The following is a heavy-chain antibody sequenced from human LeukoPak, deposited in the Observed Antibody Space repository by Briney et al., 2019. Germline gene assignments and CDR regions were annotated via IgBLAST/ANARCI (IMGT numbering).Heavy chain of an antibody. CDR2: IYPGDSDT. CDR1: GYSFTSYW. J-gene: IGHJ4*02. V-gene: IGHV5-51*01. CDR3: ARQRGSSVDNFDY. D-gene: IGHD2-2*01. Sequence: GESLQISCKGSGYSFTSYWIGWVRQMPGKGLEWMGIIYPGDSDTRYSPSFQGQVTISADKSISTAYLQWSSLKASDTAMYYCARQRGSSVDNFDYWGQGTLVTVSA.